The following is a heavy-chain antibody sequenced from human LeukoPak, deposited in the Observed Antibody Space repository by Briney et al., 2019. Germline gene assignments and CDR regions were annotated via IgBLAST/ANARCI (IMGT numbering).Heavy chain of an antibody. V-gene: IGHV3-23*01. Sequence: WGSLRLSCAASGFTFSRYAMSWVRQAPGKGLEWVSGISGSSDSIYYADSVKGRFTISRDNSKNTLYLEMNRLRADDTAQYYCAEAFAGASFDYWGQGTLVSVSS. CDR3: AEAFAGASFDY. CDR1: GFTFSRYA. J-gene: IGHJ4*02. CDR2: ISGSSDSI. D-gene: IGHD3-16*01.